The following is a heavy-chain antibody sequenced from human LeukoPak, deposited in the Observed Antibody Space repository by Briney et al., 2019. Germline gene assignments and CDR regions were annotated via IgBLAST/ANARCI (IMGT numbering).Heavy chain of an antibody. CDR2: IYGSGRT. J-gene: IGHJ4*02. D-gene: IGHD3-16*01. Sequence: PSETLSLTCTVSGVSINSHYLNWIRQPPGKGLEWIGHIYGSGRTNYNPSLKSRVTMSVDTSKRQFSLNLRSVTAADTAVYYCARLWSHSKTEDYWGQGTVVTVSS. CDR1: GVSINSHY. CDR3: ARLWSHSKTEDY. V-gene: IGHV4-4*09.